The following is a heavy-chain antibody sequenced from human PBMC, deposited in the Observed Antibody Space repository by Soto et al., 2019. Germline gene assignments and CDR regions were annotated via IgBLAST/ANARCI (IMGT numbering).Heavy chain of an antibody. D-gene: IGHD3-10*01. CDR2: INHSGST. CDR1: RGSFSGYY. J-gene: IGHJ4*02. Sequence: QVQLQQWGAGLLKPSETLSLTCAVYRGSFSGYYWSWIRQPPGKGLEWIGEINHSGSTNYNPSLKSRVTISVDTSKNQFSLKLSSVTAADTAVYYCARVGYYGSGSPPDYWGQGTLVTVSS. V-gene: IGHV4-34*01. CDR3: ARVGYYGSGSPPDY.